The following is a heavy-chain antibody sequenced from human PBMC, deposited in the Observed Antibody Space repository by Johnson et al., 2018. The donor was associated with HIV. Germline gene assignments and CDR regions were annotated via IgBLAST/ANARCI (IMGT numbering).Heavy chain of an antibody. D-gene: IGHD3-22*01. CDR1: GFTFSSYA. CDR3: ARDSDSLYAFDI. CDR2: ISYDGSNK. V-gene: IGHV3-30-3*01. Sequence: QVLLLESGGGVVQPGGSLRLSCAASGFTFSSYAMHWVRQAPGQGLEWVAVISYDGSNKYYADSVQGRFTISRDNSKNTLYLQMNSLRAEDTAVYYCARDSDSLYAFDIWGQGTMVTVSS. J-gene: IGHJ3*02.